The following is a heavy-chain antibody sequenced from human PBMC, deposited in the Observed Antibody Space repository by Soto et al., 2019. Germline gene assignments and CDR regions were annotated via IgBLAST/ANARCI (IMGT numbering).Heavy chain of an antibody. Sequence: GASVKVSCKASGYTFSSYGISWGRPAPGQGLEWMGWISAYNGNTNYAQKLQGRVTMTTDTSTSTAYMELRSLRSDDTAVYYCARDLYYYYYYGMDVWGQGTTVTVSS. CDR1: GYTFSSYG. J-gene: IGHJ6*02. CDR2: ISAYNGNT. V-gene: IGHV1-18*01. CDR3: ARDLYYYYYYGMDV.